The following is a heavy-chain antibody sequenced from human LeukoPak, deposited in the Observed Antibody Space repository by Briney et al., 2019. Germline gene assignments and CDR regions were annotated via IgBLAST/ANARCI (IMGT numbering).Heavy chain of an antibody. CDR1: GGTFSSYA. Sequence: PGASVKVSCKASGGTFSSYAISWVRQAPGQGLEWMGGIIPIFGTANYAQKFQGRVTITTDESTSTAYMELSSLRSEDTAVYYCARDKDGYNWNFDYWGQGTLVTVSS. D-gene: IGHD5-24*01. CDR2: IIPIFGTA. J-gene: IGHJ4*02. V-gene: IGHV1-69*05. CDR3: ARDKDGYNWNFDY.